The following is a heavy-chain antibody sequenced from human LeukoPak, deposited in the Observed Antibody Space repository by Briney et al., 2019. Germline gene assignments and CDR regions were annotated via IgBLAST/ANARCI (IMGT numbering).Heavy chain of an antibody. J-gene: IGHJ4*02. V-gene: IGHV4-61*02. D-gene: IGHD2-2*01. CDR1: GGSISSGSYY. Sequence: NPSETLSLTCTVSGGSISSGSYYWSWIRQPAGKGLEWIGRIYTSGSTNYNPSLKSRVTISVDTSKNQFSLKLSSVTAADTAVYYCARERREQLLPPYTRSVTYFDYWGQGTLVTVSS. CDR3: ARERREQLLPPYTRSVTYFDY. CDR2: IYTSGST.